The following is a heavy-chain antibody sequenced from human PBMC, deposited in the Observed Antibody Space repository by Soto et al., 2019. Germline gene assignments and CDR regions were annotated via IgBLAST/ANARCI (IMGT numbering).Heavy chain of an antibody. CDR1: GGSISSGDYY. Sequence: QVQLQESGPGLVKPSQTLSLTCTVSGGSISSGDYYWSWIRQPPGKGLEWIGYIYYSGSTYYNPSLKRRVTISVDTSIYPFSLKLSSVTGAVTAVDYWARGGGYGSGTFDYWGQGTLVNVSS. CDR3: ARGGGYGSGTFDY. J-gene: IGHJ4*01. V-gene: IGHV4-30-4*01. CDR2: IYYSGST. D-gene: IGHD3-10*01.